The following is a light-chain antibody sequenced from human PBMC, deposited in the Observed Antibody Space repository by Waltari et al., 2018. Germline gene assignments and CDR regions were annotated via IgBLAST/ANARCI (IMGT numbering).Light chain of an antibody. CDR1: QSVSSIS. CDR3: QQYDGSVLT. J-gene: IGKJ4*01. CDR2: GTS. Sequence: ILLTQSPDTLPLSPGERATLSWRASQSVSSISLVGLHQKPGQAPRLVMYGTSSRATGLPDRFSGSGSGTDFSLNISRLEPEDFAMYYRQQYDGSVLTFGGGTKVEL. V-gene: IGKV3-20*01.